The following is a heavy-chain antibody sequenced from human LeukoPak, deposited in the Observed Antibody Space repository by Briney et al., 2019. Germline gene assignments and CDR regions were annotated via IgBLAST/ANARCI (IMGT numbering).Heavy chain of an antibody. CDR3: ASRYCSSTSCRINWFDP. D-gene: IGHD2-2*01. Sequence: ASVKVSCKASRYTFTGYYMHWVRQAPGQGLEWMGWINPNSGGTNYAQKFQGRVTMTRDTSISTAYMELSRLRSDDTAVYYCASRYCSSTSCRINWFDPWGQGTLVTVSS. J-gene: IGHJ5*02. CDR1: RYTFTGYY. V-gene: IGHV1-2*02. CDR2: INPNSGGT.